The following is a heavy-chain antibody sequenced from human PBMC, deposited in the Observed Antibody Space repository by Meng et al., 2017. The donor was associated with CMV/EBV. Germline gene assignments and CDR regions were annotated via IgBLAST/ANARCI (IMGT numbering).Heavy chain of an antibody. CDR1: GFTFSSYS. CDR3: ARDGYSSSWHY. J-gene: IGHJ4*02. CDR2: ISSSSSTI. Sequence: GESLKISCAASGFTFSSYSMNWVRQAPGKGLEWVSYISSSSSTIYYADSVKGRFTISRDNAKNSLYLQMNSLRAEDTAVYYCARDGYSSSWHYWGQGTLVTVSS. V-gene: IGHV3-48*04. D-gene: IGHD6-6*01.